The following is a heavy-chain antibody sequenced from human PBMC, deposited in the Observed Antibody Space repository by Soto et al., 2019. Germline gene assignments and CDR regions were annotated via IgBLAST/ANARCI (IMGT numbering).Heavy chain of an antibody. J-gene: IGHJ4*02. Sequence: SETLSLTCAVSGGSISSGGYSWSWIRQPPGKGLEWIGYIYHSGSTYYNPSLKSRVTISVDASKNRFSLELSSVTAADTAVYYCARVRSGSYFIPFDYWGQGSLVTVSS. CDR2: IYHSGST. V-gene: IGHV4-30-2*01. CDR1: GGSISSGGYS. CDR3: ARVRSGSYFIPFDY. D-gene: IGHD3-10*01.